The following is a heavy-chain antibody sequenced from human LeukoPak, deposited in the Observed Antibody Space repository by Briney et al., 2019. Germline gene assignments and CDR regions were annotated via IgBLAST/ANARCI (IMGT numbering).Heavy chain of an antibody. D-gene: IGHD5-24*01. CDR3: ARSRDGYNYLDY. CDR2: ISGSGGST. CDR1: GFTFSSYA. V-gene: IGHV3-23*01. J-gene: IGHJ4*02. Sequence: PGGSLRLSCAASGFTFSSYAMSWVRQAPGKGLEWVSAISGSGGSTYYADSVKGRFTISRDNSKNTLYLQMNSLRAEDTAVHYCARSRDGYNYLDYWGQGTLVTVSS.